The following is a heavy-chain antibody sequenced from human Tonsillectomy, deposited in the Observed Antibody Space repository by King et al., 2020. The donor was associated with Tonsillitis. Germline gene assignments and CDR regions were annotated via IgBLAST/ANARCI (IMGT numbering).Heavy chain of an antibody. CDR1: GFTFSNYN. CDR3: VRDYYDSCGYYGGDS. D-gene: IGHD3-22*01. CDR2: ISSSSSTI. Sequence: VQLVESGGGLVQPGGSLRLSCAASGFTFSNYNMNWVRQAPGKGLEWGSYISSSSSTIYYADSVKGRFTISRDNPKNSMYLQMNSLRDEDTAVYFCVRDYYDSCGYYGGDSWGQGTLVTVSA. V-gene: IGHV3-48*02. J-gene: IGHJ4*02.